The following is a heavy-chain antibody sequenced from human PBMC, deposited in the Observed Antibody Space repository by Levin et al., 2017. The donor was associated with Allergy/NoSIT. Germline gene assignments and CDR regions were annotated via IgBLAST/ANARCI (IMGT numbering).Heavy chain of an antibody. Sequence: PGGSLRLSCAASGFTFSGYAMNWVRQAPGKGLDWISYISNSGSTTSYADSVQGRFTSSRDNAKNSLFLQMNSLRAEDTAVYFCATAAAFVLSHDYWGQGTLVTVSS. V-gene: IGHV3-48*01. CDR1: GFTFSGYA. CDR2: ISNSGSTT. J-gene: IGHJ4*02. D-gene: IGHD6-13*01. CDR3: ATAAAFVLSHDY.